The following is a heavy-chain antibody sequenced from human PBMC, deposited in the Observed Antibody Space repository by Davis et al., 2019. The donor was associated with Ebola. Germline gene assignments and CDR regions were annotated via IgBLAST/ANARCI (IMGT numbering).Heavy chain of an antibody. CDR1: GGSFSGYY. CDR3: ARHVQVGDTRDVFDM. CDR2: INHSGST. Sequence: MPSETLSLTCAVYGGSFSGYYWSWIRQPPGKGLEWIGEINHSGSTNYNPSLKSRVTISVDTSKNQFSLKLSSVTAADTAVYYCARHVQVGDTRDVFDMWGQGTMVTVSS. V-gene: IGHV4-34*01. D-gene: IGHD1-26*01. J-gene: IGHJ3*02.